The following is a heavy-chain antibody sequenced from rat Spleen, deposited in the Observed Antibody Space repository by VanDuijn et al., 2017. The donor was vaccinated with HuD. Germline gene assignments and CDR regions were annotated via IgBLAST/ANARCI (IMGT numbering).Heavy chain of an antibody. J-gene: IGHJ2*01. Sequence: EVQLVEADGGLVQPGRSLKLSCAVSGITFSDYYMAWVRQAPTKGLEWVTTISHDGGNTYYRDSVKGRFTVSRDNAKSTLYLQMDSLRSDDTATYYCTRQTGSLFDYWGQGVMVTVSS. CDR2: ISHDGGNT. V-gene: IGHV5-29*01. CDR3: TRQTGSLFDY. D-gene: IGHD5-1*01. CDR1: GITFSDYY.